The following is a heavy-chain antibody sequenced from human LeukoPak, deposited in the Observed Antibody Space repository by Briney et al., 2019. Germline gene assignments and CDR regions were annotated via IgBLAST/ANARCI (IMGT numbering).Heavy chain of an antibody. V-gene: IGHV3-30*18. Sequence: PGGSLRLSCAASGFTFSSYGMHWVRQAPGKGLEWVAVISYDGSNKYYADPVKGRFTISRDNSKNTLYLQMNSLRAEDTAVYYCAKDKHGFDYWGQGTLVTVSS. CDR2: ISYDGSNK. CDR3: AKDKHGFDY. CDR1: GFTFSSYG. J-gene: IGHJ4*02.